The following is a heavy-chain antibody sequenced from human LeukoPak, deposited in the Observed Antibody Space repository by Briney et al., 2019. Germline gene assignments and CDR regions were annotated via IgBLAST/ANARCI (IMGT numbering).Heavy chain of an antibody. D-gene: IGHD3-22*01. CDR2: ISYDGSNK. J-gene: IGHJ4*02. CDR1: GFTFSSYG. Sequence: PGGSLRLSCAASGFTFSSYGMHWVRQAPGKGLEWVAVISYDGSNKYYADSVKGRFTISRDNSKNTLYLQMNSLRAEDTAVYYCASASPLNYYDSSGYDYWGQGTLVTVSS. V-gene: IGHV3-30*03. CDR3: ASASPLNYYDSSGYDY.